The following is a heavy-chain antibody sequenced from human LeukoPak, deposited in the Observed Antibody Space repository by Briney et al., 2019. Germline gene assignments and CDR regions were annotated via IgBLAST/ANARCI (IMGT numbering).Heavy chain of an antibody. CDR1: GFTYSDCT. CDR3: AKRGGEDIVATIVFGAFDI. D-gene: IGHD5-12*01. Sequence: GGSLRLSCAASGFTYSDCTMSWVRQVPGKGLEWVSTARTSGGGTYYADSVKGRFTISRDNSKNTLYLQMNSLRAEDTAVYYCAKRGGEDIVATIVFGAFDIWGQGTMVTVSS. V-gene: IGHV3-23*01. J-gene: IGHJ3*02. CDR2: ARTSGGGT.